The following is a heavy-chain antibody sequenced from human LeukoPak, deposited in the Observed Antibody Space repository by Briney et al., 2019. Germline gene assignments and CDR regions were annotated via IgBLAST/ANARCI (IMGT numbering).Heavy chain of an antibody. J-gene: IGHJ5*02. Sequence: ASVKVSCKASGYTFTSYGISWVRQAPGQGLEWMGIINPSGGSTSYAQKFQGRVTMTRDTSTSTVYMELSSLRSEDTAVYYCARGMAYYYDSSGYNWFDPWGQGTLVTVSS. V-gene: IGHV1-46*01. D-gene: IGHD3-22*01. CDR1: GYTFTSYG. CDR3: ARGMAYYYDSSGYNWFDP. CDR2: INPSGGST.